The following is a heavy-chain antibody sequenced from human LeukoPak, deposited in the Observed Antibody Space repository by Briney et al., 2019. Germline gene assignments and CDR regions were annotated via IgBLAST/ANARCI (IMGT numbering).Heavy chain of an antibody. Sequence: PGRSLRLSCAASGFSFSGYGLHWVRQAPGKGLKWVAAIRHDGGEKWYAGSVQGRFTISRDDSNSTLYLQMNSLRVEDTAVYYCARDYDFYLDVWGQGTTVTVSS. V-gene: IGHV3-33*01. CDR1: GFSFSGYG. D-gene: IGHD3-3*01. J-gene: IGHJ6*02. CDR3: ARDYDFYLDV. CDR2: IRHDGGEK.